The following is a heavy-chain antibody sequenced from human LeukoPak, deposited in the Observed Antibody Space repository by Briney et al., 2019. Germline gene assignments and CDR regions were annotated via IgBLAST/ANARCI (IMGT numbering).Heavy chain of an antibody. CDR3: AREGVIRGIPFDY. V-gene: IGHV3-48*03. CDR1: GFTFSSYE. D-gene: IGHD3-10*01. J-gene: IGHJ4*02. CDR2: ISSGGSTI. Sequence: GGPLRLSCAASGFTFSSYEMNWVRQAPGKGLEWVSYISSGGSTIYYADSVKGRFTISRDNAKNSLYLQMNSLRAEDTAVYYCAREGVIRGIPFDYWGQGTLVTVSS.